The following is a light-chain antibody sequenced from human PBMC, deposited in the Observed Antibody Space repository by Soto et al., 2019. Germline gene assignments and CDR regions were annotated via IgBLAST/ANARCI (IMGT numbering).Light chain of an antibody. Sequence: QSVLTQPPLVSGAPGQRVTISCTGGASNIGANYDVHWYQQLPGTAPKLLIYGTSNRPSGVPDRFSGSKSGTSASLAITGLQAEDEAHYFCQSYDFTLGAFWVFGGGTKVTVL. V-gene: IGLV1-40*01. J-gene: IGLJ3*02. CDR2: GTS. CDR1: ASNIGANYD. CDR3: QSYDFTLGAFWV.